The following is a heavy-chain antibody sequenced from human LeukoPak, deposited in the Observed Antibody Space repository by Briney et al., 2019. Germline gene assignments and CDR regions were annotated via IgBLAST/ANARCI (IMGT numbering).Heavy chain of an antibody. CDR3: ARVGPYGGNSAPYAFDI. V-gene: IGHV1-8*01. Sequence: EASLTVSCTASGYTFTSYDINWVRQATGQGLEWMGWMNPNSGNTGYAQKFQGRVTMTRNTSISTAYMELSSLRSEDTAVYYCARVGPYGGNSAPYAFDIWGQGTMVTVSS. J-gene: IGHJ3*02. D-gene: IGHD4-23*01. CDR1: GYTFTSYD. CDR2: MNPNSGNT.